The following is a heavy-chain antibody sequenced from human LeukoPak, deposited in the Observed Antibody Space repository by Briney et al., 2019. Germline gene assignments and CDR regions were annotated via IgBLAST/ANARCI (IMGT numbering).Heavy chain of an antibody. V-gene: IGHV1-46*01. CDR2: INPSGGST. CDR1: GYTFTSYY. CDR3: AKVAIAARTRGSWFDP. Sequence: ASVKVSCKASGYTFTSYYMHWVRQAPGQGLEWMGIINPSGGSTSYAQKFQGRVTMTRDMSTSTVYMELNSLRAEDTAVYYCAKVAIAARTRGSWFDPWGQGTLVTVSS. D-gene: IGHD6-6*01. J-gene: IGHJ5*02.